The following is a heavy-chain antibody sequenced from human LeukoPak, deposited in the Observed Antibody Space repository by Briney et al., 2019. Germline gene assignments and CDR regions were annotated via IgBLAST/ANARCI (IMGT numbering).Heavy chain of an antibody. J-gene: IGHJ6*02. Sequence: PGGSLRLSCATSGFTFSSYEMNWVRQAPGKGLEWVSYISSSGSTTSYADSVKGRFTISRDNAENLLYVQMNRLRADDTAIYYCARARVGGDRHYFYGMDVWGQGTTVTVSS. V-gene: IGHV3-48*03. D-gene: IGHD2-21*01. CDR1: GFTFSSYE. CDR3: ARARVGGDRHYFYGMDV. CDR2: ISSSGSTT.